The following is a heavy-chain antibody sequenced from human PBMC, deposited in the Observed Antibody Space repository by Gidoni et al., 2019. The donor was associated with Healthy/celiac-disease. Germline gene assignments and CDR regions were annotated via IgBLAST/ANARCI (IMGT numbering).Heavy chain of an antibody. V-gene: IGHV3-30*18. J-gene: IGHJ6*02. CDR2: ISYDGSNK. Sequence: QVQLVESGGGVVQPGRSLSLSCAASGFTFSSYGMHWVRQAPGKGLEWVAVISYDGSNKYYADSVKGRFTISRDNSKNTLYLQMNSLRAEDTAVYYCAKNRATAKISGMDVWGQGTTVTVSS. CDR1: GFTFSSYG. D-gene: IGHD5-18*01. CDR3: AKNRATAKISGMDV.